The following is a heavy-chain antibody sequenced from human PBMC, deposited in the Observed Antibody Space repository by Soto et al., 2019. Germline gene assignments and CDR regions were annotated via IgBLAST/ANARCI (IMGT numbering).Heavy chain of an antibody. J-gene: IGHJ4*02. Sequence: QVQLVQSGAEVKRPGSSVKVSCKASGDTFNFYSINWVRQAPGVGLEWVGRVNPILSMSNYAQRFQGRVTMTADKSTRTAYRELRSLRSEDTAIYYCASSYGSGYRAFDYWGQGALVTVSS. CDR1: GDTFNFYS. D-gene: IGHD3-10*01. V-gene: IGHV1-69*02. CDR3: ASSYGSGYRAFDY. CDR2: VNPILSMS.